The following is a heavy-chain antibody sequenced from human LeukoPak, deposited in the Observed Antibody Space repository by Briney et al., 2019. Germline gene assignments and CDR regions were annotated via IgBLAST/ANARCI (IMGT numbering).Heavy chain of an antibody. Sequence: ASVKVSCKASGYTFTSYDINWVRQVTGQGLEWMGWMNPNSGNTGYAQKIQGRVTMTRNTSINTAYMELSSLRSEDTAVYYCARGPSRDYGSGSSWFDPWGQGTLVTVSS. J-gene: IGHJ5*02. CDR3: ARGPSRDYGSGSSWFDP. V-gene: IGHV1-8*01. CDR1: GYTFTSYD. D-gene: IGHD3-10*01. CDR2: MNPNSGNT.